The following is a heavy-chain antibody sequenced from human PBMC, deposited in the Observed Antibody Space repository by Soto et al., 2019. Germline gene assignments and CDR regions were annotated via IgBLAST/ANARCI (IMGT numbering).Heavy chain of an antibody. Sequence: ASVKVSCKASGYTFMSYPLHWVRQAPGQRPEWMGWINAGDDITQFSQKFQGRLTFTRDTSASTGYMELRSLRSEDTAVYYCARDPFTLVQGVIPYLDYWGQGTPVTVS. D-gene: IGHD3-10*01. V-gene: IGHV1-3*01. CDR1: GYTFMSYP. CDR2: INAGDDIT. J-gene: IGHJ4*02. CDR3: ARDPFTLVQGVIPYLDY.